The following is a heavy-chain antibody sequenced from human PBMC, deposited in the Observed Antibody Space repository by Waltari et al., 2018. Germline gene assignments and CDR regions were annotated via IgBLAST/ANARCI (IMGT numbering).Heavy chain of an antibody. J-gene: IGHJ4*02. Sequence: QVQLVQSGAAVKKPGASVKVSCKASGYTFTGLYRPWVRQAPGQGLEWMGWINPNSGGTNYAQKFQGRVTMTRDTSISTAYMELSRLRSDDTAVYYCARELCGGDCYLFDYWGQGTLVTVSS. CDR3: ARELCGGDCYLFDY. CDR2: INPNSGGT. CDR1: GYTFTGLY. D-gene: IGHD2-21*02. V-gene: IGHV1-2*02.